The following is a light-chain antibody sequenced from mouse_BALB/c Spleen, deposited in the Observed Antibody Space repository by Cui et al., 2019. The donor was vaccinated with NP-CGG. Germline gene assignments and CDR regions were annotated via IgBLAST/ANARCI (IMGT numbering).Light chain of an antibody. CDR2: GTN. J-gene: IGLJ1*01. CDR3: ALWYGNHWV. Sequence: QAVVNQDAAPTTSPGETVTLTCRSSTGAVTTSNYANWVQEKPDHLFTGLIGGTNNRAPGVPARFSGSLIGDKAALTITGAQTEDEAIYFCALWYGNHWVFGGGTKLTVL. V-gene: IGLV1*01. CDR1: TGAVTTSNY.